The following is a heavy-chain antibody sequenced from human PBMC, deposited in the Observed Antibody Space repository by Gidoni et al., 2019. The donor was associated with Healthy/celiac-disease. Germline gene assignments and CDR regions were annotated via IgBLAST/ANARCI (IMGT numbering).Heavy chain of an antibody. D-gene: IGHD6-19*01. J-gene: IGHJ4*02. CDR3: ARGGWYGYYFDY. CDR2: INHSGST. Sequence: QVQLQQWGAGLLKPSETLSLTCAVYGGSFSGYYWSWIRQPPGKGLEWIGEINHSGSTNYNPSLKSRVTISVDTSKNQFSLKLSSVTAADTAVYYCARGGWYGYYFDYWGQGTLVTVSS. CDR1: GGSFSGYY. V-gene: IGHV4-34*01.